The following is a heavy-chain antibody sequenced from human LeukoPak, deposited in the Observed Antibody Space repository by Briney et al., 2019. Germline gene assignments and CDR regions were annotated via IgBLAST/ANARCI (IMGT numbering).Heavy chain of an antibody. J-gene: IGHJ5*02. V-gene: IGHV4-4*07. D-gene: IGHD3-10*01. CDR3: ARDGTMVRGVIITSWFDP. CDR2: IYTSGST. Sequence: SETLSLTCTVSGASISSYYWSWIRQPAGKGLEWIGRIYTSGSTNYNPSLKSRVTMSVDTSKNQFSLKLSSVTAADTAVYYCARDGTMVRGVIITSWFDPWGRGTLVTVSS. CDR1: GASISSYY.